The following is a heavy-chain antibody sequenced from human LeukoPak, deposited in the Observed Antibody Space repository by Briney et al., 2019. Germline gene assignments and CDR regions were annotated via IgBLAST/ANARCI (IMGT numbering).Heavy chain of an antibody. J-gene: IGHJ4*02. CDR1: GGSISSYY. CDR3: AREYYGSGTHFDY. Sequence: SETLSLTCTVSGGSISSYYWSWIRQPAGKGLEWIGRIDTSGNTNYKPSLKSRVTMSVDTSKNQFSLKLSSVTAADTAVYYCAREYYGSGTHFDYWGQGTLVTVSS. D-gene: IGHD3-10*01. V-gene: IGHV4-4*07. CDR2: IDTSGNT.